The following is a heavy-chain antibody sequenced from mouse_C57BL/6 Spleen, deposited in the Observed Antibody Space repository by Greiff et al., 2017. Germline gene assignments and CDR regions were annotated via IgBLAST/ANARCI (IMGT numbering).Heavy chain of an antibody. J-gene: IGHJ2*01. V-gene: IGHV1-15*01. CDR2: IDPETGGT. Sequence: VQLQQSGAELVRPGASVTLSCKASGYTFTDYEMHWVKQTPVHGLEWIGAIDPETGGTAYNQKFKGKAILTADKSSSTAYMELRSLTSEDSAVYYCTRYDYDDGERDCWGQGTTLTVST. CDR1: GYTFTDYE. CDR3: TRYDYDDGERDC. D-gene: IGHD2-4*01.